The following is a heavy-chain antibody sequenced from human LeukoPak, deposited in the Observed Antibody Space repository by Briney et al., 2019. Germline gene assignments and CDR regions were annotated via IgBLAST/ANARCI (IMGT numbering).Heavy chain of an antibody. J-gene: IGHJ4*02. CDR1: GGSISSSNW. Sequence: SETLSLTCAVSGGSISSSNWWSWVRQPPGKGLEWIGEIYHSGSTNYNPSLKSRVTISVDTSKNQFSLKLSSVTAADTAVYFCARAGYSSTLQDYWGQGTLVTVSS. V-gene: IGHV4-4*02. D-gene: IGHD6-13*01. CDR3: ARAGYSSTLQDY. CDR2: IYHSGST.